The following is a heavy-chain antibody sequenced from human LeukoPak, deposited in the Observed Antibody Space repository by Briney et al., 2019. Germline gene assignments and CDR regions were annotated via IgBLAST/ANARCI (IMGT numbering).Heavy chain of an antibody. Sequence: SETLSLTCAVYGGSLSGYYWSWIRQPPGKGLEWIGEINHSGSTNYNPSLKSRVTISVDTSKNQFSLKLSSVTAADTAVYYCARHGHGSYYYMDVWGKGTTVTISS. CDR3: ARHGHGSYYYMDV. J-gene: IGHJ6*03. V-gene: IGHV4-34*01. D-gene: IGHD3-10*01. CDR2: INHSGST. CDR1: GGSLSGYY.